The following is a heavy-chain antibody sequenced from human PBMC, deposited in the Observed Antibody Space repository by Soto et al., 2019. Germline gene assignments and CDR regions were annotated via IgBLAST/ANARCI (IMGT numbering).Heavy chain of an antibody. V-gene: IGHV4-39*01. CDR3: ARPSIAAHNYYYYYGMDV. CDR2: IYYSGST. Sequence: PLETLSLTCTVSGGSISSSSYYWGWIRQPPGKGLEWIGSIYYSGSTYYNPSLKSRVTISVDTSKNQFSLKLSSVTAADTAAYYCARPSIAAHNYYYYYGMDVWGQGTTVTVSS. CDR1: GGSISSSSYY. J-gene: IGHJ6*02. D-gene: IGHD6-6*01.